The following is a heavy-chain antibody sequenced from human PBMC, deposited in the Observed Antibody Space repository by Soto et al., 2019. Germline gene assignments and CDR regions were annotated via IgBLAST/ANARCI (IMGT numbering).Heavy chain of an antibody. CDR3: ARDRFVVVIAIRLAAYLDV. V-gene: IGHV3-23*01. J-gene: IGHJ6*02. CDR2: ISGSGSKT. CDR1: EFTFSSYA. D-gene: IGHD2-21*01. Sequence: GGSLRLSCAAFEFTFSSYAMIWVRQAPGKGLEWVSAISGSGSKTYYADSVKGRFTISRDNSKNALYLQMNSLRAEDTAVYYSARDRFVVVIAIRLAAYLDVCGHGTTGTSP.